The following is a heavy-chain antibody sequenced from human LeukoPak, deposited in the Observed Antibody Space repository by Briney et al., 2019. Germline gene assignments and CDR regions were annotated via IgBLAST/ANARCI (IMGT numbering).Heavy chain of an antibody. CDR2: IKQDGSEK. V-gene: IGHV3-7*01. J-gene: IGHJ4*02. CDR3: ARAHYYDSSGYYYQLDY. Sequence: GGSLRLSCAASGFTFSTYGMHWVRQAPGKGLEWVANIKQDGSEKYYVDSVKGRFTISRDNAKNSLYLQMNSLRAEDTAVYYCARAHYYDSSGYYYQLDYWGQGTLVTVSS. CDR1: GFTFSTYG. D-gene: IGHD3-22*01.